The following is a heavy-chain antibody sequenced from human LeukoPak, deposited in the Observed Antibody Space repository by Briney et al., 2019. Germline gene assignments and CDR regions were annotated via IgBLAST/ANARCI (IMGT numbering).Heavy chain of an antibody. CDR2: IYYIGST. J-gene: IGHJ4*02. CDR3: ARGLRGTVGASTPFDY. V-gene: IGHV4-59*01. CDR1: GGSISDYY. Sequence: PSETLSLTCTVSGGSISDYYWSWIRQPPGKGLEWIGYIYYIGSTNYNPSLKSRATISLNTSKNQFSLRLSSVTAADTAVYSCARGLRGTVGASTPFDYWGQGTLVTVSS. D-gene: IGHD1-26*01.